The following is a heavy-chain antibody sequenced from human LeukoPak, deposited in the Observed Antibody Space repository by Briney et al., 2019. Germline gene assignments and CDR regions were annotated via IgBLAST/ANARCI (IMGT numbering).Heavy chain of an antibody. J-gene: IGHJ5*02. V-gene: IGHV1-18*01. CDR3: ATSVNFWSQFDP. Sequence: ASVKVSCKTSGYTFPRYGITWVRQAPGQGLEWMGWISAYNGNTNYAQKSQGRVTLTTDTSTSTAFMELRSLTSDDTAVYYCATSVNFWSQFDPWGQGTLVTVSS. D-gene: IGHD3-3*01. CDR2: ISAYNGNT. CDR1: GYTFPRYG.